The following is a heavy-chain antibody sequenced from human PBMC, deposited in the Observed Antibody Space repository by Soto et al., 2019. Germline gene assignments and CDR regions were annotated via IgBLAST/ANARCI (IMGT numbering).Heavy chain of an antibody. J-gene: IGHJ6*02. CDR1: DHTFTYYG. Sequence: QVQLLQSGGEVKKPGASVKVSCNSSDHTFTYYGINWVRRAPGQGLEWMGWISGYNGNTKYAQKFQDRVTMSADTSTSRAYMEMRTLSSDDTAVYFCAATGGHYFGLDVWGQGTTVTVSS. V-gene: IGHV1-18*01. CDR2: ISGYNGNT. CDR3: AATGGHYFGLDV. D-gene: IGHD2-8*02.